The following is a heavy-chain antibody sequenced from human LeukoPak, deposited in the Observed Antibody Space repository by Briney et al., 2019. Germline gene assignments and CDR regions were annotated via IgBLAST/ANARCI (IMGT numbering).Heavy chain of an antibody. V-gene: IGHV4-59*01. Sequence: KPSETLSLTCTVSSGSISNYHWSWIRQPPGKGLEWIGYIYLSGSTIYNPSLKSRVTISLHTSNNQFSLRLSSVTAADTAVYYCAREVRAYSGSYPHYYYDYWGQGTLVTVSS. CDR3: AREVRAYSGSYPHYYYDY. CDR2: IYLSGST. CDR1: SGSISNYH. J-gene: IGHJ4*02. D-gene: IGHD1-26*01.